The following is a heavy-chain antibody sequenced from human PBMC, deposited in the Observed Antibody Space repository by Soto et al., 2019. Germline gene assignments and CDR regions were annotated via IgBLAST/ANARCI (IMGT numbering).Heavy chain of an antibody. CDR2: ISYDGSNE. Sequence: GGSLRLSCAVSGFTFSSYGMHWGRQAPGKGLEWVAHISYDGSNEHYVDSVKGRFTISRDNSKNTLYLQMNSLRAEDTAVYYCARDPRNLGLDPWGLGTLVTVSS. J-gene: IGHJ5*02. D-gene: IGHD4-4*01. CDR1: GFTFSSYG. CDR3: ARDPRNLGLDP. V-gene: IGHV3-30*03.